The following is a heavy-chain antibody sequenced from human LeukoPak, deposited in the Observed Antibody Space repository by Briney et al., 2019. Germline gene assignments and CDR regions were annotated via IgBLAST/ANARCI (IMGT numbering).Heavy chain of an antibody. D-gene: IGHD2-2*01. V-gene: IGHV1-69*02. CDR3: ATYCSSTSCYDY. J-gene: IGHJ4*02. Sequence: SVKVSCKASGGTFSSYTISWVRQAPGQGLEWMGRIIPILGIANYAQKFQGRVTITADKSTSTAYMELSSLRSEDTAVYYCATYCSSTSCYDYWGQGTLVTVSS. CDR1: GGTFSSYT. CDR2: IIPILGIA.